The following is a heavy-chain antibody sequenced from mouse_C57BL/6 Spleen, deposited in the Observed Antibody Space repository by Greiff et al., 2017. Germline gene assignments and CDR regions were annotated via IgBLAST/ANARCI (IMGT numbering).Heavy chain of an antibody. V-gene: IGHV5-9*01. CDR2: ISGGGGNT. D-gene: IGHD1-1*01. CDR3: ARGYGSSFFDY. Sequence: EVHLVESGGGLVKPGGSLKLSCAASGFTFSSYTMSWVRQTPEKRLEWVATISGGGGNTYYPDSVKGRFTISRDNAKNTLYLQMSSLRSEDTALYYCARGYGSSFFDYWGQGTTLTVSS. CDR1: GFTFSSYT. J-gene: IGHJ2*01.